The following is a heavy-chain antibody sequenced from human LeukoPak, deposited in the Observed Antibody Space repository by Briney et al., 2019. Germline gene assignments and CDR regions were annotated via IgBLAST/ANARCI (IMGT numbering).Heavy chain of an antibody. V-gene: IGHV1-18*01. CDR1: GYTFTSYG. CDR3: AREIAGAGSIIIYYMES. D-gene: IGHD6-19*01. CDR2: ISAYNGNT. Sequence: ASVKVSCKASGYTFTSYGISWVRQAPGQGLEWMGWISAYNGNTNYAQKFQGRVTMTRDTSISTAYMELSSLRSEDTAVYYCAREIAGAGSIIIYYMESGGKGTPVT. J-gene: IGHJ6*03.